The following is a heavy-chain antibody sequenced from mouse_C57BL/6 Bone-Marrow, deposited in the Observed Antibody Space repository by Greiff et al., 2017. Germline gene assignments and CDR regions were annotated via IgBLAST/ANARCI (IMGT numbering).Heavy chain of an antibody. V-gene: IGHV1-82*01. CDR3: ATIRDYGVDY. Sequence: QVQLQQSGPELVKPGASVKISCKASGYAFSSSWMNWVKQRPGKGLEWIGRIYPGDGDTNYNGKFKGKATLTADKSSSTAYMQLSSLTSEDSAVYFCATIRDYGVDYWGQGTTLTVSS. CDR2: IYPGDGDT. J-gene: IGHJ2*01. CDR1: GYAFSSSW. D-gene: IGHD2-4*01.